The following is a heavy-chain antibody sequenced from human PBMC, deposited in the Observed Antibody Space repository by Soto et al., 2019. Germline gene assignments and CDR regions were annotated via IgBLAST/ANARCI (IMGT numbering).Heavy chain of an antibody. D-gene: IGHD4-17*01. CDR2: IYYSGST. J-gene: IGHJ6*03. Sequence: SETLSLTCTVSGGSISSYYWSWIRQPPGKGLEWIGYIYYSGSTNYNPSLKSRVTISVDTSKNQFSLKLSSVTAADTAVYYCARRYGDYDPPLYYYYMDVWGKGTTVTVSS. CDR1: GGSISSYY. CDR3: ARRYGDYDPPLYYYYMDV. V-gene: IGHV4-59*08.